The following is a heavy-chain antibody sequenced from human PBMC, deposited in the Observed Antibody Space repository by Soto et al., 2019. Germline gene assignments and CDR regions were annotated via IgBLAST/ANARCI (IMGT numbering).Heavy chain of an antibody. D-gene: IGHD3-22*01. CDR2: IYYSGST. CDR1: GDSISSYY. Sequence: PSETLSLTCTVSGDSISSYYWSWIRQPPGKGLECIGYIYYSGSTNYNPSLKSRVTISVDTSKNQFSLKLSSVTAADTAVYYCARQGYYDSSGYEYYFDYWGQGTLVTVSS. J-gene: IGHJ4*02. CDR3: ARQGYYDSSGYEYYFDY. V-gene: IGHV4-59*08.